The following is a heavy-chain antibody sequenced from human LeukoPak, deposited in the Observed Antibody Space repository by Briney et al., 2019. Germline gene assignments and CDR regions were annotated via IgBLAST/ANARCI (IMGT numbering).Heavy chain of an antibody. CDR3: ARVYSYGKYFDC. CDR1: GFTVSSNY. D-gene: IGHD5-18*01. J-gene: IGHJ4*02. Sequence: GGSLRLSCAASGFTVSSNYMSWVRQAPGKGLEWVSVIYSGGSTYYADSVKGRFTISRDNSKNTLYLQMNSLRAEDTAVYYCARVYSYGKYFDCWGQGTLVTVSS. V-gene: IGHV3-53*01. CDR2: IYSGGST.